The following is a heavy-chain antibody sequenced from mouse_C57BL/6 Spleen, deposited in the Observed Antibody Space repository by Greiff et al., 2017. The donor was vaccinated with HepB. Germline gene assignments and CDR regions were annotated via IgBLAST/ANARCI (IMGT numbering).Heavy chain of an antibody. CDR3: ARPRYGYAMEY. D-gene: IGHD2-14*01. J-gene: IGHJ4*01. Sequence: VQLQQSGPDLAKPVASVKLSCKASGYTFTSYWMHWVKQRPGQGLAWIGYINPSSGYTKYNQKFKDKATLTADKSSSTAYMQLSSLTYEDSAVYYWARPRYGYAMEYWGQGTAVTVSA. CDR1: GYTFTSYW. V-gene: IGHV1-7*01. CDR2: INPSSGYT.